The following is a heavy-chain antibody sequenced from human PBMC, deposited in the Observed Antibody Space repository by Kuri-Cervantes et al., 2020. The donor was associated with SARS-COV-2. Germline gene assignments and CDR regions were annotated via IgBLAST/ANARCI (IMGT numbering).Heavy chain of an antibody. V-gene: IGHV5-51*01. CDR3: ARRAYGEEVDYYYMDV. CDR2: IYPGDSDT. Sequence: GESLKISCKGSGYTFTNYWIGWVRQMPGKGLEWMGIIYPGDSDTRYSPSFQGQVTISADKSINTASLQWSSLKASDTAIYYCARRAYGEEVDYYYMDVWGKGTTVTVSS. J-gene: IGHJ6*03. D-gene: IGHD4-17*01. CDR1: GYTFTNYW.